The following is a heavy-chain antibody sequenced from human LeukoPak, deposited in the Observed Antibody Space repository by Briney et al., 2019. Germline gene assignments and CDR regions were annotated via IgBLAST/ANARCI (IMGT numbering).Heavy chain of an antibody. D-gene: IGHD6-13*01. V-gene: IGHV4-30-4*01. J-gene: IGHJ4*02. CDR1: GGSISSGDYY. CDR2: IYYSGST. Sequence: PSETLSLTCTVSGGSISSGDYYWSWIRQPPGKGLEWIGYIYYSGSTYYNPSLKSRVTISVDTSKNRFSLKLSSVTAADTAVYYCARAPILQLTPDYWGQGTLVTVSS. CDR3: ARAPILQLTPDY.